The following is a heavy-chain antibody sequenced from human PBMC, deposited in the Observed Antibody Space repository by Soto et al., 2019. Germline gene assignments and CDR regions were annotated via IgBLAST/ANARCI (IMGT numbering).Heavy chain of an antibody. J-gene: IGHJ4*02. CDR3: ARVDPRGVAVVRDY. Sequence: ASVKVTCKASGNTFASHGFSWVRQAPGQGLEWMGWISGFNGQTNYALKFQSRVTLTTDTSTSTAYMELRSLRSDDTAVYFCARVDPRGVAVVRDYWGQGTLVTVSS. V-gene: IGHV1-18*01. D-gene: IGHD3-10*01. CDR1: GNTFASHG. CDR2: ISGFNGQT.